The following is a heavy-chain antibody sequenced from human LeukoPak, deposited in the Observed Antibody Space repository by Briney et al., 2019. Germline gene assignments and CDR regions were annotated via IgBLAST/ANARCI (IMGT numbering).Heavy chain of an antibody. CDR3: ARVRDGYKPPKLSSYYYMDV. CDR2: IKQDGSEK. V-gene: IGHV3-7*01. CDR1: GFIIISYR. Sequence: PGESLRLSCAASGFIIISYRTSWVRQAPGKGLEWVANIKQDGSEKYYVDSVKGRFTISRDNAKNSLYLQMSSLRAEDTAVYYCARVRDGYKPPKLSSYYYMDVWGKGTTVTISS. J-gene: IGHJ6*03. D-gene: IGHD5-24*01.